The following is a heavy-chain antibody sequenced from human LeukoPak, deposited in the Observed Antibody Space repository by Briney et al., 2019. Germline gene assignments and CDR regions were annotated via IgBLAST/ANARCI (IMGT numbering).Heavy chain of an antibody. Sequence: SETLSLTCTVSGGSISSYYWSWIRQPPGKGLEWIGYVYDTGSTNYNASLKSRVTISVDTSKNQFSLKLSSVTAADTAVYYCARHEGFGNYNDYYYDKDVWGQGTTVTVSS. CDR2: VYDTGST. CDR3: ARHEGFGNYNDYYYDKDV. CDR1: GGSISSYY. J-gene: IGHJ6*02. V-gene: IGHV4-59*08. D-gene: IGHD4-11*01.